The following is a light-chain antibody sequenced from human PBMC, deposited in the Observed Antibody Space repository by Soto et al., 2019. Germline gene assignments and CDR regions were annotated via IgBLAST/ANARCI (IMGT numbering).Light chain of an antibody. CDR2: AAS. CDR3: QQSDSVPWT. Sequence: DIQMTQSPFSLSASVGDRVTITCRASQSISNYLNWYQQRPGKAPELLIYAASSLQSGVPSRFSGSGSGADFTLTISSLQPEDIATYHCQQSDSVPWTFGQGTKVEI. J-gene: IGKJ1*01. CDR1: QSISNY. V-gene: IGKV1-39*01.